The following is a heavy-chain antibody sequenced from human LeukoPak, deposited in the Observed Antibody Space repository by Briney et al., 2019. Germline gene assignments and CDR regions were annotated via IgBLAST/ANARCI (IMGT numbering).Heavy chain of an antibody. CDR1: GFTFSSSW. J-gene: IGHJ4*02. V-gene: IGHV3-30*18. CDR2: MSSVGSKK. Sequence: GGSLRLSCAASGFTFSSSWMHWVRQAPGKGLEWVAVMSSVGSKKYYADSVKGRFTISRDNSKNTLYLQMNSLRAEDTAVYYCAKKFTGTTVISGDYFDYWGQGTLVTVSS. CDR3: AKKFTGTTVISGDYFDY. D-gene: IGHD4-17*01.